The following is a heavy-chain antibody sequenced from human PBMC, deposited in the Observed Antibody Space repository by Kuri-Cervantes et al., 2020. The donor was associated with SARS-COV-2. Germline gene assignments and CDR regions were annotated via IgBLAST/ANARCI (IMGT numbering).Heavy chain of an antibody. J-gene: IGHJ4*02. D-gene: IGHD2-15*01. V-gene: IGHV4-59*01. CDR3: TPVPPYSVFDF. Sequence: SETLSLTCTVSGGSISSSYWSWIRQSPGKGLEWIGYIYYSGSVSYNPSPMSRVTLSVHTSKNQFSLRLTSVTAADTAVYYCTPVPPYSVFDFWGQGTLVTVSS. CDR1: GGSISSSY. CDR2: IYYSGSV.